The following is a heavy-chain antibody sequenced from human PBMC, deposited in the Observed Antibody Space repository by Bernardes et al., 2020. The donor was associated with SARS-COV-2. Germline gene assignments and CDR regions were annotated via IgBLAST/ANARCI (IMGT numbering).Heavy chain of an antibody. J-gene: IGHJ5*02. V-gene: IGHV1-24*01. CDR1: GYTLTELS. CDR2: FDPEDGET. CDR3: ATARIVGATDWFDP. Sequence: ASEKVSCKVFGYTLTELSMHWVRQAPGKGLEWMGGFDPEDGETIYAQKFQGRVTMTEDTSTDTAYMELSSLRSEDTAVYYCATARIVGATDWFDPWGQGTLVTVSS. D-gene: IGHD1-26*01.